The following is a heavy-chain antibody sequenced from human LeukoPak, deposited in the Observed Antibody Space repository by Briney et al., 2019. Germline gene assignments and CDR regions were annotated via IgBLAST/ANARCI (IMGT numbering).Heavy chain of an antibody. CDR1: GGSISSYY. Sequence: TSETLSLTCTVSGGSISSYYWSWIRQPPGKGLEWIGYIYYSGSTNYNPSLKSRVTISVDTSKNQFSLKLSSVTAADTAVYYCARASIAARRANAFDIWGQGTMVTVSS. J-gene: IGHJ3*02. V-gene: IGHV4-59*01. CDR3: ARASIAARRANAFDI. CDR2: IYYSGST. D-gene: IGHD6-6*01.